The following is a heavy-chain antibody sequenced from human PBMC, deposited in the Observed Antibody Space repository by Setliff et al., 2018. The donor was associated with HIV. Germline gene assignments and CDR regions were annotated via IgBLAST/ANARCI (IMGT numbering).Heavy chain of an antibody. V-gene: IGHV3-15*01. CDR1: GFTFSNAW. J-gene: IGHJ4*02. CDR2: IRNKKNGGTT. D-gene: IGHD1-26*01. CDR3: TTDLGSGRFSWNNN. Sequence: GGSLRLSCAAAGFTFSNAWMTWVRQAPGKGLEWVARIRNKKNGGTTYYAAPVEGRFTISRYDSKNTLSLQMNSLKTEDTAIYYCTTDLGSGRFSWNNNWGQGTLVTVSS.